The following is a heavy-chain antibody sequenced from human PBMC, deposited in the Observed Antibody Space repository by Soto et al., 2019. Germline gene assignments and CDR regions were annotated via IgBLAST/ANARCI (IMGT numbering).Heavy chain of an antibody. D-gene: IGHD1-26*01. CDR1: GFIFRNFG. V-gene: IGHV3-30*03. CDR2: ISGDGNDK. CDR3: VQGASTAHQPLDS. Sequence: QVQLVESGGGVVQPGRSLRLSCAASGFIFRNFGMHWVRRAPGKVLEWVATISGDGNDKYYPDSMKGRFTISRDNFNNTLYLQLNSLRPEDTAVYHCVQGASTAHQPLDSWGQGVLVTVSS. J-gene: IGHJ4*02.